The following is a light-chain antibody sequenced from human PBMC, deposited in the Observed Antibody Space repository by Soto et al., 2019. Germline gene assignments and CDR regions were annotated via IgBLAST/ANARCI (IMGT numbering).Light chain of an antibody. CDR1: SSDVGGYNF. CDR2: HVT. J-gene: IGLJ1*01. Sequence: QSVLTQPASMSWSPGQSITISCTGTSSDVGGYNFVSWYQQHPGKAPKLMIYHVTNRPSGVSSRFSGSKSGNTASLTISGLQAEDEADYYCSSYTSNITPYVFGTGTKVTV. V-gene: IGLV2-14*01. CDR3: SSYTSNITPYV.